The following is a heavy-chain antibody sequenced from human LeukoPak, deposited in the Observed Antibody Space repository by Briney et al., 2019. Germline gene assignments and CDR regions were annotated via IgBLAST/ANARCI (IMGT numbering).Heavy chain of an antibody. V-gene: IGHV3-11*04. CDR3: ARVLRDFWSGYSQPDAFDI. CDR1: GFTFSDYY. Sequence: PGGSLRLSCAASGFTFSDYYMSWIRQAPGKGLEWVSYISSSGSTIYYADSVKGRFTISRDNAKNSLYLQMNSLRAEDTAVYYCARVLRDFWSGYSQPDAFDIWGQGTMVTVSS. J-gene: IGHJ3*02. D-gene: IGHD3-3*01. CDR2: ISSSGSTI.